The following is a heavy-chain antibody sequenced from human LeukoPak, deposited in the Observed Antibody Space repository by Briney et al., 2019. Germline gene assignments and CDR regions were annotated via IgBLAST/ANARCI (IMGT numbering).Heavy chain of an antibody. CDR2: IKQDGSEK. D-gene: IGHD3-3*01. CDR3: ARDGTYYDFWSGYPHYYGMDV. Sequence: PGGSLRLSCVASGFSFNNYRMTWVRQAPGKGLEWVANIKQDGSEKQYVDSVKGRFTISRDNAKNSLYLQMNSLRAEDTAVYYCARDGTYYDFWSGYPHYYGMDVWGQGTTVTVSS. V-gene: IGHV3-7*03. CDR1: GFSFNNYR. J-gene: IGHJ6*02.